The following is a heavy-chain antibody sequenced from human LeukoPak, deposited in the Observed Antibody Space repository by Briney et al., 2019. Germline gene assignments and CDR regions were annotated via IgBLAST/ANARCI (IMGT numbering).Heavy chain of an antibody. J-gene: IGHJ3*02. D-gene: IGHD3-22*01. CDR2: IYTSGST. CDR3: ARVPYDSSGYYYAAAFDI. V-gene: IGHV4-61*02. Sequence: KTSETLSLTCTVSGGSISSGSYYWSWIRQPAGKGLEWIGRIYTSGSTNYNPSLKSRVTISVDTSKNQFSLKLSSGTAADTAVYYCARVPYDSSGYYYAAAFDIWGQGTMVTVSS. CDR1: GGSISSGSYY.